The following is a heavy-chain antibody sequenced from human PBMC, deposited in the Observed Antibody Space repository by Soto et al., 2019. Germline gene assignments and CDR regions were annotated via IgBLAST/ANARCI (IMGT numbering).Heavy chain of an antibody. V-gene: IGHV1-46*01. Sequence: QVQLVQSGAEVKKPGASVKVSCKASGYTFTSYYMHWVRQAPGQGLEWMGIINPSGGSTSYAQKFQGRVTMTRDKSTSTVYMELSSLRSEDTAVYYCARRAPMPGRQHYGMDVWGQGTTVTVSS. J-gene: IGHJ6*02. CDR3: ARRAPMPGRQHYGMDV. D-gene: IGHD2-2*01. CDR2: INPSGGST. CDR1: GYTFTSYY.